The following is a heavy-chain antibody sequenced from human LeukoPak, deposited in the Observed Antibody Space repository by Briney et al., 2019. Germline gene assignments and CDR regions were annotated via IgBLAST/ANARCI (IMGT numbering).Heavy chain of an antibody. Sequence: GASVKVSCKASGYTFTSYGISWVRQAPGQGLEWMGWISAYNGNTNYAQKLQGRVTMTTDTSTSTAYMELRSLRSDDTAVYYCAIDRKRITIFGVANGYFDYWGQGTLVTVSS. D-gene: IGHD3-3*01. V-gene: IGHV1-18*01. CDR3: AIDRKRITIFGVANGYFDY. J-gene: IGHJ4*02. CDR2: ISAYNGNT. CDR1: GYTFTSYG.